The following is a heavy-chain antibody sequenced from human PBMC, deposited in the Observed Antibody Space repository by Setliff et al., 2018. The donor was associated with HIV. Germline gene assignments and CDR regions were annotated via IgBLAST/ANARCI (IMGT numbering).Heavy chain of an antibody. D-gene: IGHD3-22*01. J-gene: IGHJ3*02. CDR3: AREATYYYDSSGYGDAFDI. Sequence: SETLSLTCAVHGGSFSGYYWSWIRQPPGKGLEWIGEINHSGSTNYNLSLKSRVTISVDTSKNQFSLKLSSVTAADTAVYYCAREATYYYDSSGYGDAFDIWGQGTMVTVSS. V-gene: IGHV4-34*01. CDR1: GGSFSGYY. CDR2: INHSGST.